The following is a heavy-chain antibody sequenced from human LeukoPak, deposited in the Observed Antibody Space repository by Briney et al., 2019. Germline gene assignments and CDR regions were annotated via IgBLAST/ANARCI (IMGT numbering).Heavy chain of an antibody. V-gene: IGHV3-15*01. J-gene: IGHJ3*02. D-gene: IGHD2-15*01. CDR3: TTYKYCSGGSCYSAAFDI. Sequence: PGGSLRLSCAASGFTFSNAWMSWVRQAPGKGLEWVGRIKSKTDGGTTDYAAPVKGGFTISRDDSKNTLYLQMNSLKTEDTAVYYCTTYKYCSGGSCYSAAFDIWGQGTMVTVSS. CDR1: GFTFSNAW. CDR2: IKSKTDGGTT.